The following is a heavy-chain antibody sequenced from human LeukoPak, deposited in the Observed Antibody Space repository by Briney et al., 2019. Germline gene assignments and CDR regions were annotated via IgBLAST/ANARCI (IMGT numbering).Heavy chain of an antibody. CDR3: VKGSRRSSNLNWFDP. D-gene: IGHD6-13*01. Sequence: GGSLRLSCSASGFTFSSYAMHWVRQAPGKGLEYVSAISSNGGSTYYAESVKGRFTISRDNYKNTMYLQMRSLGAEDTAVYYCVKGSRRSSNLNWFDPWGEGSLVTVS. CDR1: GFTFSSYA. V-gene: IGHV3-64D*09. J-gene: IGHJ5*02. CDR2: ISSNGGST.